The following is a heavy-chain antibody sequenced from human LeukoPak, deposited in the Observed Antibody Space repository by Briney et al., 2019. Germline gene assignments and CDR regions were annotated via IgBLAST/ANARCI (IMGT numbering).Heavy chain of an antibody. CDR1: GFMFSSYN. V-gene: IGHV3-53*01. Sequence: SGGSLRLSCGASGFMFSSYNMHWVRQAPGKGLEWVSVIYSGGSTYYADSVKGRFTISRDNSKNTLYLQMNSLRAEDTAVYYCATIVVAPYGMDVWGQGTTVTVSS. J-gene: IGHJ6*02. CDR2: IYSGGST. CDR3: ATIVVAPYGMDV. D-gene: IGHD3-22*01.